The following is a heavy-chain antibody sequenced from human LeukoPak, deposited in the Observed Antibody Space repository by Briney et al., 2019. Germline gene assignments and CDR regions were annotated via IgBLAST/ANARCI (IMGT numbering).Heavy chain of an antibody. CDR1: GFTFSSYG. D-gene: IGHD5-24*01. Sequence: GGSLRLSCAASGFTFSSYGMHWVRQAPGKGLEWVAVISYDGSNKYYADSVKGRFTISRDNSKNTLYLQMNSLRAEDTAVYYCAKDTVPITLGNYYMDVWGKGTTVTVSS. V-gene: IGHV3-30*18. J-gene: IGHJ6*03. CDR2: ISYDGSNK. CDR3: AKDTVPITLGNYYMDV.